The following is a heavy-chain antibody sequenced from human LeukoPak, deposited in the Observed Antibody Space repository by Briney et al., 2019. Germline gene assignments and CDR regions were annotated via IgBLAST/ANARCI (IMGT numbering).Heavy chain of an antibody. D-gene: IGHD1-26*01. CDR3: AKLSGSYFNYYYYMDV. J-gene: IGHJ6*03. CDR1: GFTFSSYS. CDR2: ISSSSSTI. V-gene: IGHV3-48*01. Sequence: GGSLRLSCAASGFTFSSYSMNWVRQAPGKGLEWVSYISSSSSTIYYADSVKGRFTISRDNAKNSLYLQMNSLRAEDTAVYYCAKLSGSYFNYYYYMDVWGKGTTVTVSS.